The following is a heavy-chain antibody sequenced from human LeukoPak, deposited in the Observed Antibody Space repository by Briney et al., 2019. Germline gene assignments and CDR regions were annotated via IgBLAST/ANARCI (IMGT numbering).Heavy chain of an antibody. CDR3: ARARLPYGSGSYYDY. D-gene: IGHD3-10*01. CDR1: GGSINNYY. CDR2: IYYSGST. J-gene: IGHJ4*02. V-gene: IGHV4-59*01. Sequence: SETLSLTCTVSGGSINNYYWSWIRQPPGKGLEWIGYIYYSGSTSYNPSLKSRVTISVDTSRNQFSLKLTSVTAADTAVYYCARARLPYGSGSYYDYWGQGTLVTVSS.